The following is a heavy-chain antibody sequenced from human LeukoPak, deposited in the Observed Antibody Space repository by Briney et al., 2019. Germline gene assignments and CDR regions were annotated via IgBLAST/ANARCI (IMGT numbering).Heavy chain of an antibody. Sequence: ASVKVSCKASGGTFSSYAISWVRQAPGQGLEWMGWMNPNSGNTGYAQKFQGRVTMTRNTSISTAYMELSSLRSEDTAVYYCARLFIDYGYSRAEPELLVDPWGQGTLVAVSS. D-gene: IGHD6-13*01. V-gene: IGHV1-8*02. J-gene: IGHJ5*02. CDR3: ARLFIDYGYSRAEPELLVDP. CDR2: MNPNSGNT. CDR1: GGTFSSYA.